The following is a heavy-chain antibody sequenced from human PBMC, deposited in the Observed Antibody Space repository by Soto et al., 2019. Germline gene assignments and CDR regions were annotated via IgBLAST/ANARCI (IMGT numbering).Heavy chain of an antibody. CDR1: GYTFTNYG. Sequence: QVQLVQSGAEVKKPGASVKVSCKASGYTFTNYGIGWVREAPGRGLEWMGWISTYSGNTDSAQKLRGRFTMTRDTSTTTAYMELGSLMADDTAVYYCTRAGRGSPATSSFDVWGQGTVVTVSP. J-gene: IGHJ3*01. V-gene: IGHV1-18*01. CDR2: ISTYSGNT. D-gene: IGHD1-26*01. CDR3: TRAGRGSPATSSFDV.